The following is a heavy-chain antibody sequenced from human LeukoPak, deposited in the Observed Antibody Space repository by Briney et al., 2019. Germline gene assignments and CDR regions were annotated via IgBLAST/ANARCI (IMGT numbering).Heavy chain of an antibody. Sequence: GGSLRLSCAASGFTCSNYAMSWVRQAPGKGLEWVSVISGSSGTTYYADSVQGRFTISTDNSKNTLYLQMNSLRAEDTAVYYCAKDKDSSSWYFDYWGQGTLVTVSS. V-gene: IGHV3-23*01. CDR3: AKDKDSSSWYFDY. D-gene: IGHD6-13*01. CDR2: ISGSSGTT. CDR1: GFTCSNYA. J-gene: IGHJ4*02.